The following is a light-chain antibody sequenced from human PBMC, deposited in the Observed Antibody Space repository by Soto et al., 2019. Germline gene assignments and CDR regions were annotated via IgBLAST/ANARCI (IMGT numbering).Light chain of an antibody. CDR1: QSIISRS. J-gene: IGKJ1*01. Sequence: EIVLMQSPGTLSLSPGERATLSCRASQSIISRSLAWYQQKPGQAPRLLIYGASSMATGIPDRFSCSGSGTDFTLTITRLEPEDFAVYYCQHYVSLSWTVGQGTKVDMK. CDR2: GAS. CDR3: QHYVSLSWT. V-gene: IGKV3-20*01.